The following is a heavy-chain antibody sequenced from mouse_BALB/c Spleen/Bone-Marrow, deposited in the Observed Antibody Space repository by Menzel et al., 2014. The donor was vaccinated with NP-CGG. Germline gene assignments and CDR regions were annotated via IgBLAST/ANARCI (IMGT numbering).Heavy chain of an antibody. V-gene: IGHV1-54*01. J-gene: IGHJ2*01. D-gene: IGHD1-1*02. Sequence: QVHVKQSGAELVRPGTSVKESCKASGYAFTNSLIEWVKQRPGQGLEWIGVFNPGSGGTNYNEKFKGKATLTADKSSSTDYMQLNGLTSDDPAVYFCARGANYGNYFGYWGQGTTLTVSS. CDR3: ARGANYGNYFGY. CDR2: FNPGSGGT. CDR1: GYAFTNSL.